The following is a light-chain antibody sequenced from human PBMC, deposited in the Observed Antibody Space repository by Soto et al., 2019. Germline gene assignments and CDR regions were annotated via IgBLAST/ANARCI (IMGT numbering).Light chain of an antibody. V-gene: IGLV2-23*01. J-gene: IGLJ2*01. Sequence: QSALTQPASVSGSPGQSITISCTGTSSDVGSYNLVSWYQQHPGKAPKLMIYEGSKRPSGVSNRFSGSKSGNTASLTISGLQGEDEADYYCCSYAGSSTVVFGGGTKLTVL. CDR3: CSYAGSSTVV. CDR1: SSDVGSYNL. CDR2: EGS.